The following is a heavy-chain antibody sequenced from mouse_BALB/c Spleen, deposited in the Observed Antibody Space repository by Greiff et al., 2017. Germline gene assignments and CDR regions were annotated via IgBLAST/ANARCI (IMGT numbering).Heavy chain of an antibody. V-gene: IGHV5-6-5*01. Sequence: EVMLVESGGGLVKPGGSLKLSCAASGFTFSSYAMSWVRQTPEKRLEWVASISSGGSTYYPDSVKGRFTISRDNARNILYLQMSSLRSEDTAMYYCARGHYGSSYNFAYWGQGTLVTVSA. CDR2: ISSGGST. CDR1: GFTFSSYA. J-gene: IGHJ3*01. D-gene: IGHD1-1*01. CDR3: ARGHYGSSYNFAY.